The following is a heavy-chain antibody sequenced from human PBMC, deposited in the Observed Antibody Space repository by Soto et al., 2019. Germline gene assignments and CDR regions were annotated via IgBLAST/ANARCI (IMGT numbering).Heavy chain of an antibody. CDR1: GGSLSGYY. V-gene: IGHV4-34*01. Sequence: QVQLQQWGAGLLKPSETLSLNCAVNGGSLSGYYWSWIRQPPGKGLEWIGEIKDGGRTNYSPFLKSRATISSDTSNNQFSLRLYSVTAADTGVYYCARGQEGVVATHWDQGTLVTVSS. J-gene: IGHJ4*02. D-gene: IGHD5-12*01. CDR2: IKDGGRT. CDR3: ARGQEGVVATH.